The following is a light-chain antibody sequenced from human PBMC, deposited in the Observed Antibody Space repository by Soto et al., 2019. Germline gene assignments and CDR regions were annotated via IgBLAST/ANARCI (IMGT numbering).Light chain of an antibody. V-gene: IGLV2-14*01. CDR3: SSYTSSSTLDV. CDR2: EVS. Sequence: QSVLTQPASVSGSPGQSITISCTGTSSDFGGYKHVSWYQHHPGKAPKLMIYEVSNRPSGVSNRFSGSKSGNTASLTISGLQAEDEADYYCSSYTSSSTLDVFGTGTKVTVL. CDR1: SSDFGGYKH. J-gene: IGLJ1*01.